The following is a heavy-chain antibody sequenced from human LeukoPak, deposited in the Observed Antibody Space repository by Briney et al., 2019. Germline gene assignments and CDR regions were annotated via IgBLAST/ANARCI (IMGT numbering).Heavy chain of an antibody. J-gene: IGHJ4*02. CDR2: ITSSSSYI. V-gene: IGHV3-21*01. D-gene: IGHD3-9*01. CDR1: GFTFSSYT. Sequence: GGSLRPSCSASGFTFSSYTMNWVRQAPGKGLEWVSSITSSSSYIYYTDSAKGRFTISRDNAKNSLFLQMNSLRAEDTAVYYCARVLSGTLTFDHWGQGTLVTVSS. CDR3: ARVLSGTLTFDH.